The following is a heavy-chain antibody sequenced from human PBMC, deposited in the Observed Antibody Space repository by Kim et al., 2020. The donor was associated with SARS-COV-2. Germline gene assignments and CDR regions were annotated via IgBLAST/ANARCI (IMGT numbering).Heavy chain of an antibody. V-gene: IGHV1-8*01. Sequence: ASVKVSCKASGYTFTSYDINWVRQATGQGLEWMGWMNPNSGNTGYAQKFQGRVTMTRNTSISTAYMELSSLRSEDTAVYYCARVWMGGVTMIVRGDYWGQGTLVTVSS. D-gene: IGHD3-22*01. CDR2: MNPNSGNT. CDR1: GYTFTSYD. CDR3: ARVWMGGVTMIVRGDY. J-gene: IGHJ4*02.